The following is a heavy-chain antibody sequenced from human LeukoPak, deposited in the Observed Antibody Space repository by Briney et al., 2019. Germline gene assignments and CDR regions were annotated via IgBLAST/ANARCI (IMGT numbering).Heavy chain of an antibody. V-gene: IGHV4-38-2*02. D-gene: IGHD3-3*01. Sequence: SETLSLTCTVSGYSISSGYYWGWIRQPPGKGLEWIGSIYHSGSTYYNPSLKSRVTISVDTSKNQFSLKLSSVTAADTAVYYCARGLAYYDFWSGYYDFDYWGQGTLVTVSS. J-gene: IGHJ4*02. CDR2: IYHSGST. CDR1: GYSISSGYY. CDR3: ARGLAYYDFWSGYYDFDY.